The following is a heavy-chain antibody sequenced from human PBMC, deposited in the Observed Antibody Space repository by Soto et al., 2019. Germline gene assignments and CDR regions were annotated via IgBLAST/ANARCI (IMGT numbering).Heavy chain of an antibody. CDR1: GYTFRKYA. D-gene: IGHD3-10*01. CDR3: ARGVGQFDY. V-gene: IGHV1-3*01. CDR2: INAGIGNT. Sequence: QVQLVQSGAEVKRPGASVKVSCKAYGYTFRKYAMHWVRQAPGQRLELMGWINAGIGNTKYSQRFQGRVTITRDTSASTAYVELSSLRSEVTAVYYCARGVGQFDYWGQGTLVTVSS. J-gene: IGHJ4*02.